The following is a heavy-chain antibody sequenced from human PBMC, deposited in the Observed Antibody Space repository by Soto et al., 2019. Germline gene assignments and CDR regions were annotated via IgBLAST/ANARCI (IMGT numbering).Heavy chain of an antibody. CDR3: AKEGAMDPGPNWFDP. CDR1: GFTFSSCA. Sequence: GGPLRLSCAASGFTFSSCAMNWVRQAPGKGLEWVSTISGSGGSAYYADSVKGRFTTSKDNSKNTLYLQMNSLRAEDTAVYYCAKEGAMDPGPNWFDPWGQGTLVTVSS. CDR2: ISGSGGSA. J-gene: IGHJ5*02. D-gene: IGHD1-26*01. V-gene: IGHV3-23*01.